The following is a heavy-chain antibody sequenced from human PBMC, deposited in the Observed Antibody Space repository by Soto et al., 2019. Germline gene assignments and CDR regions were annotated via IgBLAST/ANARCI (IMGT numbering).Heavy chain of an antibody. Sequence: GGSLRLSCAASGFTFSNAWMSWVRQAPGKGLEWVGRIKSKTDGGTTDYAAPVKGRFTISRDDSKNTLYLQMNSLKTEDTAVFYCPTVRVGGPIYYSNSYVEVWGKGTPVTVS. D-gene: IGHD3-22*01. CDR1: GFTFSNAW. V-gene: IGHV3-15*01. CDR2: IKSKTDGGTT. J-gene: IGHJ6*03. CDR3: PTVRVGGPIYYSNSYVEV.